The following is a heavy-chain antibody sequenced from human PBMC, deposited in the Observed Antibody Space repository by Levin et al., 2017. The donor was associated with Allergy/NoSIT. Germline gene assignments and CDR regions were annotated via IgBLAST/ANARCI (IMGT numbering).Heavy chain of an antibody. D-gene: IGHD3-22*01. CDR1: GFTFSSFY. V-gene: IGHV3-7*01. CDR2: IKQGGSEK. Sequence: LSLTCAASGFTFSSFYMSWVRQAPGKGLEWVANIKQGGSEKYYVDSVKGRFTIFRDNAKNSLYLQMNSLRAEDTAVYYCAREEGWGYYYGMDVWGQGTTVTVSS. CDR3: AREEGWGYYYGMDV. J-gene: IGHJ6*02.